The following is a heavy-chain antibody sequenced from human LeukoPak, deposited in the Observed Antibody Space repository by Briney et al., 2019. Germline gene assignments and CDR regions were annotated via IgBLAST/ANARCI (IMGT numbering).Heavy chain of an antibody. Sequence: SGPTLVKPTEPLTLTCTVSGFSLITSGVSVGWIRQPPGKALEWLALIYWDDEKRYSPSLRSRLTVTRDTSKNQVVLSMTNVDPVDTATYYCARSGYDFWSDYYRVYFNVWGQGTLVTVSS. D-gene: IGHD3-3*01. CDR3: ARSGYDFWSDYYRVYFNV. CDR1: GFSLITSGVS. V-gene: IGHV2-5*02. J-gene: IGHJ4*02. CDR2: IYWDDEK.